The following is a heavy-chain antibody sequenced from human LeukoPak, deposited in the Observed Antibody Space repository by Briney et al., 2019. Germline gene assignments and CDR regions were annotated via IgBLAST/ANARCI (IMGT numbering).Heavy chain of an antibody. D-gene: IGHD5-24*01. V-gene: IGHV4-59*01. J-gene: IGHJ3*02. Sequence: PSETLSLTCTVSGGSISSYYWSWIRQPPGKGLEWIGYIYYSGRTNYNPSLKSRVTISVDTSKNQFSLKLSSVTAADTAMYSCARDYQGSRDGYNYSFKSPPGDAFDIWGQGTMVTVSS. CDR2: IYYSGRT. CDR3: ARDYQGSRDGYNYSFKSPPGDAFDI. CDR1: GGSISSYY.